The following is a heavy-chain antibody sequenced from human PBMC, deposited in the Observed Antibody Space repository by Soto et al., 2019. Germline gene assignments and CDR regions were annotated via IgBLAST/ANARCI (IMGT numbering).Heavy chain of an antibody. CDR2: IVVGRGNT. D-gene: IGHD2-15*01. J-gene: IGHJ3*02. V-gene: IGHV1-58*01. CDR1: RFTFSKSA. Sequence: AVRVSCKTSRFTFSKSAVQWVRQARSQRLEWMGWIVVGRGNTKYEQKLQERVAITRDMSTSTVYIELSSLRSDDTAVYYCAAELYSGGSCCSFDIWGQGTMVTVSS. CDR3: AAELYSGGSCCSFDI.